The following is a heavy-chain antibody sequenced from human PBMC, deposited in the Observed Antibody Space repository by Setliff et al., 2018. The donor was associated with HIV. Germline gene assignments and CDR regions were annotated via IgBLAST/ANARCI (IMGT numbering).Heavy chain of an antibody. CDR3: ARHSNGVDRSPLDS. J-gene: IGHJ4*02. Sequence: SETLSLTCTVSGGSISSGSYYWSWIRQPAGKGLEWIGRIYTSGSTNYNPSLKSRVTISVDTSKNQFSLKLSSVTAADTAVYYCARHSNGVDRSPLDSWGQGTLVTVSS. V-gene: IGHV4-61*02. CDR2: IYTSGST. D-gene: IGHD2-15*01. CDR1: GGSISSGSYY.